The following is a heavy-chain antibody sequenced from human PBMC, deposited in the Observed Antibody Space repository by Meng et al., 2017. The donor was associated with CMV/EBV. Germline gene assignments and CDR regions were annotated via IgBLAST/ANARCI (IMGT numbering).Heavy chain of an antibody. J-gene: IGHJ6*02. D-gene: IGHD3-16*01. CDR2: IIPILGIA. CDR3: ARGLRDGGVRYYGMDV. CDR1: GGTFSSYA. V-gene: IGHV1-69*10. Sequence: GGSLRLSCKASGGTFSSYAISWVRQAPGQGLEWMGGIIPILGIANYAQKFQGRVTITADKSTSTAYMELSSLRSEDTAVYYCARGLRDGGVRYYGMDVWGQGTTVTVSS.